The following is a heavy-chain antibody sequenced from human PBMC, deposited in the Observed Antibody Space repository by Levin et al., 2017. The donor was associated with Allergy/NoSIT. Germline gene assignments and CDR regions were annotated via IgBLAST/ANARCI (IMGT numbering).Heavy chain of an antibody. V-gene: IGHV4-59*01. D-gene: IGHD5-18*01. J-gene: IGHJ6*02. Sequence: PSETLSLTCTVSGGSIRSFYWSWIRQSPGKGLEWIGYIYNGGTTNYNPSLKSRVTMSMDTSKNQFSLKLSSVTAADTAVYYCARDDYSFGSYQSYGMDVWGQGTTVTVSS. CDR2: IYNGGTT. CDR1: GGSIRSFY. CDR3: ARDDYSFGSYQSYGMDV.